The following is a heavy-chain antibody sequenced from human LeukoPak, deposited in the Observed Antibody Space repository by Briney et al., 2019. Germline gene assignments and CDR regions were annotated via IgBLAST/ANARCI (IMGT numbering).Heavy chain of an antibody. Sequence: PSETLSLTCTVSGGSISSYYWSWIRQPPGKGLEWIGYIYYSGSTNYNPSLKSRVTISVDTSKNQFSLKLSSVTAADTAVYYCARSSIAARHSYYYYYMDVWGKGTTVTVSS. V-gene: IGHV4-59*01. CDR2: IYYSGST. CDR3: ARSSIAARHSYYYYYMDV. CDR1: GGSISSYY. D-gene: IGHD6-6*01. J-gene: IGHJ6*03.